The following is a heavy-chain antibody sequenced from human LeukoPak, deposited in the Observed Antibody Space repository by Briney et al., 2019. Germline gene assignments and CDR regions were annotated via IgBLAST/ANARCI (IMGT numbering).Heavy chain of an antibody. V-gene: IGHV4-34*01. J-gene: IGHJ6*03. CDR3: ARHPDSSGWPSYYYYYMDV. Sequence: SETLSLTCAVYGGSFSGYYWSWIRQPPGKGLEWIGEINHSGSTNYNPSLKSRVTISVDTSKNQFSLKLSSVTAADTAVYYCARHPDSSGWPSYYYYYMDVWGKGTTVTVSS. CDR1: GGSFSGYY. D-gene: IGHD6-19*01. CDR2: INHSGST.